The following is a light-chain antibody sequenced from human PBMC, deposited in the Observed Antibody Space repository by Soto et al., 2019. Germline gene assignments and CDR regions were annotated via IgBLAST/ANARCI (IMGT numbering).Light chain of an antibody. J-gene: IGKJ5*01. Sequence: EIVFTQSPATLSFWPVESATLSCRATRSVSSYLAWYQQKPGQAPRLLIYDASSRPTDIPARFSGSGSGTDFTLTISSLEPEDFALYYCQQRSNWPITFGQGTRLEIK. CDR2: DAS. CDR1: RSVSSY. V-gene: IGKV3-11*01. CDR3: QQRSNWPIT.